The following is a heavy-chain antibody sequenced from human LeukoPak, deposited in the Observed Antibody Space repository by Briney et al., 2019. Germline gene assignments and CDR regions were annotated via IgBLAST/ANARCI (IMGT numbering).Heavy chain of an antibody. J-gene: IGHJ4*02. CDR1: GGSFSGYY. Sequence: PSETLSLTCAVYGGSFSGYYWSWIRQPPGKGLEWIGEINHSGSTNYNPSLKSRVTISVDTSKNQFSLKLSSVTAADTAVYYCPRGPGYSSSWPFDYWGQGTLVTVSS. V-gene: IGHV4-34*01. CDR2: INHSGST. D-gene: IGHD6-13*01. CDR3: PRGPGYSSSWPFDY.